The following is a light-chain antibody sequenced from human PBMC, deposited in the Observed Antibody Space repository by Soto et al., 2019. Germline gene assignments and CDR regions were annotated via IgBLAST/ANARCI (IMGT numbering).Light chain of an antibody. J-gene: IGKJ2*01. CDR3: QQSSTTLYT. V-gene: IGKV1-39*01. Sequence: DIQKTQSPSSLSASVGDRVTITCRASQSISINLSWYQQKPGKAPQLLIYAASSLQSGVPSRFSGGGSGTDFTLTITSLQPEDFAFYYCQQSSTTLYTFGQGTNLEIK. CDR2: AAS. CDR1: QSISIN.